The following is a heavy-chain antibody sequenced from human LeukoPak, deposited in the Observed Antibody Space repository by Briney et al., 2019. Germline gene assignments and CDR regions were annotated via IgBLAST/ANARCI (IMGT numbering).Heavy chain of an antibody. Sequence: SETLSLTCAVSGGSISSGGYSWSWIRQPPGTGLEWIGYIYHSGSTYYNPSLKSRVTISVDRSKNQFSLKLSSVTAADTAVYYCARARYPMVRGVNWFDPWGQGTLVTVSS. V-gene: IGHV4-30-2*01. CDR2: IYHSGST. CDR1: GGSISSGGYS. D-gene: IGHD3-10*01. J-gene: IGHJ5*02. CDR3: ARARYPMVRGVNWFDP.